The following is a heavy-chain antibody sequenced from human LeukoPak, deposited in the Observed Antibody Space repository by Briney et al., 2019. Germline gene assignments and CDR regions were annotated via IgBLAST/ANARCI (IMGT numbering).Heavy chain of an antibody. CDR1: GFTFSSYA. D-gene: IGHD3-22*01. Sequence: GRSLRLSCAASGFTFSSYAMHWVRQAPGKGLEWVAVIPYDGSNKYYADSVKGRFTISRDNSKNTLYLQMTSLRDEDTAVYYCARRGGDYYDSSGYNLYYFDYWGQGTLVTVSS. CDR2: IPYDGSNK. CDR3: ARRGGDYYDSSGYNLYYFDY. V-gene: IGHV3-30*01. J-gene: IGHJ4*01.